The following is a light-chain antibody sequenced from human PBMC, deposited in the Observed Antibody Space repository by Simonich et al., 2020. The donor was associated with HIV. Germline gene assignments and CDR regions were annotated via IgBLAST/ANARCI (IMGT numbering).Light chain of an antibody. Sequence: QSALTQPASVSGSPGQSITISCTGTSSDVGNSNLVSWYQLPPGKAPKLMLYDASKRPSGVSHRFSGSKSGNTASLTISGLQAEDEADYYCCSYTSSSTWVFGGGTKLTVL. CDR3: CSYTSSSTWV. CDR1: SSDVGNSNL. CDR2: DAS. V-gene: IGLV2-14*02. J-gene: IGLJ3*02.